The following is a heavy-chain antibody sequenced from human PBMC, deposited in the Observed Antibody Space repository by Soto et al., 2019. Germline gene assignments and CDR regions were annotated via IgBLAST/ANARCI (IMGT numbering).Heavy chain of an antibody. CDR3: ARLRGLGVVSPYFDY. Sequence: SETLSLTCSVSGDYIGSSSHHWGWIRQPPGKGLEWIGGISHSGSTHYNPSLRSRVTISVDTSKNQFSLELTSVTAADTAVYYCARLRGLGVVSPYFDYWGQGALVT. V-gene: IGHV4-39*01. CDR2: ISHSGST. CDR1: GDYIGSSSHH. J-gene: IGHJ4*02. D-gene: IGHD2-15*01.